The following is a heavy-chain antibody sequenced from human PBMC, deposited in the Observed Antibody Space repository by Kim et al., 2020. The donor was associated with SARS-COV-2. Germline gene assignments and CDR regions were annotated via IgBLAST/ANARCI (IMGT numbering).Heavy chain of an antibody. V-gene: IGHV4-61*01. CDR2: IYYSGST. Sequence: SETLSLTCTVSGGSVSSGSYYWSWIRQPPGKGLEWIGYIYYSGSTNYNPSLKSRVTISVDTSKNQFSLKLSSVTAADTAVYYCARGEYFDYWGQGTLVTVSS. J-gene: IGHJ4*02. CDR3: ARGEYFDY. CDR1: GGSVSSGSYY.